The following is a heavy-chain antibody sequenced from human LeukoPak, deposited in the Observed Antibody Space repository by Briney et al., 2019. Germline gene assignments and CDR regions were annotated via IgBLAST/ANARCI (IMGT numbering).Heavy chain of an antibody. D-gene: IGHD3-22*01. CDR2: IYYSGST. J-gene: IGHJ4*02. V-gene: IGHV4-59*08. CDR1: GDSISNYF. Sequence: PSETLSLTCTVSGDSISNYFWSWIRQPPGKELEYIGYIYYSGSTNYNPSLKSRVTISADTSKNQLSLKLNSVTAADTAVYYCARHVPYDSSDYTLTYWGQGTLVTVPS. CDR3: ARHVPYDSSDYTLTY.